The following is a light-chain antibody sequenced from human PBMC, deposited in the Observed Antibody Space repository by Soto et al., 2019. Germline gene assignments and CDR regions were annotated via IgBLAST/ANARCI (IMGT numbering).Light chain of an antibody. J-gene: IGLJ2*01. V-gene: IGLV2-8*01. CDR1: SSDVGGYNF. Sequence: QSALTQPPSASGSPGQSVTISCTGTSSDVGGYNFVSWYQQHPGKAPKLMIYEVSERPSGVPDRFSGSKSGNTASLTVSGLQAENEADYYCSSYAGSNMVVFGGGTQLTVL. CDR2: EVS. CDR3: SSYAGSNMVV.